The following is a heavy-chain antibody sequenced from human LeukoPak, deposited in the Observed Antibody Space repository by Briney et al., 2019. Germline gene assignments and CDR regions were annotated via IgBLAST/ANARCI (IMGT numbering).Heavy chain of an antibody. D-gene: IGHD2-2*01. V-gene: IGHV3-23*01. Sequence: GGSLRLSCAASGFTFSSYAMSWVRQAPGKGLEWVSAISGSGGSTYYADSVKGRFTISRDNAKNSLYLQMNSLRAEDTAVYYCARLHYCSSTSCYAYVDYWGQGTLVTVSS. CDR1: GFTFSSYA. CDR2: ISGSGGST. CDR3: ARLHYCSSTSCYAYVDY. J-gene: IGHJ4*02.